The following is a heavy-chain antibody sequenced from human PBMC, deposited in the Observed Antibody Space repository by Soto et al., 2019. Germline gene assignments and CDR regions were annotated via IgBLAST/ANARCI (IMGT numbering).Heavy chain of an antibody. V-gene: IGHV3-30-3*01. CDR1: GFTFSNYA. Sequence: LRLSCAASGFTFSNYAMHWVRQAPGMGLEWVAVISYDGSNIYYSDSVKGRFTISRDSSKNTLYLQMNSLRPGDTALYYCARDRGEVAAYFFDYWGQGALVTVSS. J-gene: IGHJ4*02. CDR2: ISYDGSNI. D-gene: IGHD6-19*01. CDR3: ARDRGEVAAYFFDY.